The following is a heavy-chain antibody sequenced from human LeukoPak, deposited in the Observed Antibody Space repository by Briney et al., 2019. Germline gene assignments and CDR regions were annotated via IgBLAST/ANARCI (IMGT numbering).Heavy chain of an antibody. Sequence: GRSLRLSCAASGFTFSSYAMHWVRQPPGKGLEWVAVISYDGSNKYYADSVKGRFTISRDNSKNTLYLQMNSLRAEDTAVYYCARGSKSYGDYIRSRIHYFDYWGQGTLVTVSS. CDR3: ARGSKSYGDYIRSRIHYFDY. CDR2: ISYDGSNK. CDR1: GFTFSSYA. V-gene: IGHV3-30*04. J-gene: IGHJ4*02. D-gene: IGHD4-17*01.